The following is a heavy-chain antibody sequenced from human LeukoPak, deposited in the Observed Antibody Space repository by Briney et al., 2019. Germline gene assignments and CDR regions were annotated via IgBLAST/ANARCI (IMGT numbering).Heavy chain of an antibody. CDR3: ARYYYGSANFDY. D-gene: IGHD3-10*01. V-gene: IGHV4-61*02. J-gene: IGHJ4*02. CDR1: GGSISSGSYY. CDR2: IYTSGST. Sequence: SQTLSLTCTVSGGSISSGSYYWSWIRQPAGKGLEWIGRIYTSGSTNYNPSLKSRVTISVDTSKNQFSLKLSSVTAADTAVYYCARYYYGSANFDYWGQGTLVTVSS.